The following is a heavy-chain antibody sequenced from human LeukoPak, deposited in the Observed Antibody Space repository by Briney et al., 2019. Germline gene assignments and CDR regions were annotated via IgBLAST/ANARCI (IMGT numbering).Heavy chain of an antibody. J-gene: IGHJ4*02. CDR3: ASPGSDYDSSVFDY. D-gene: IGHD3-22*01. CDR2: ISYDGSNK. V-gene: IGHV3-30*04. Sequence: GGSLRLSCAASGFTFSSYAMHWVRQAPGKGLEWVALISYDGSNKYYGDSVKGRFTISRDNSKNTLYLQMSSLRAEARVVNYCASPGSDYDSSVFDYWGQGTLVIVSS. CDR1: GFTFSSYA.